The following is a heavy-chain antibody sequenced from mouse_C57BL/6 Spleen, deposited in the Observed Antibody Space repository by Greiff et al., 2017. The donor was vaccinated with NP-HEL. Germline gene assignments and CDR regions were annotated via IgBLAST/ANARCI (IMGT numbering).Heavy chain of an antibody. D-gene: IGHD2-10*02. CDR1: GYTFTSYW. J-gene: IGHJ3*01. CDR2: IDPSDSYT. V-gene: IGHV1-69*01. Sequence: QVQLQQPGAELVMPGASVKLSCKASGYTFTSYWMHWVKQRPGQGLEWIGEIDPSDSYTNYNQKFKGKSTLTVDQSSSTAYMQLSSLTSEDSAVYYCAVWTRFAYWGQGTLVTVSA. CDR3: AVWTRFAY.